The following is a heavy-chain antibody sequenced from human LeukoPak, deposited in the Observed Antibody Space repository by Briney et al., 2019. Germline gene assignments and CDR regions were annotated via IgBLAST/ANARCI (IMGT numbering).Heavy chain of an antibody. CDR2: IWYDGSNK. Sequence: GGSLRLSCAASGFTFSSYGMHWVRQAPGKGLEWVAVIWYDGSNKYYADSVKGRFTISRDNSKNTLNLQMNSLRAEDTAVYYCAKAQDTAMALDYWGQGTLVTVSS. CDR3: AKAQDTAMALDY. CDR1: GFTFSSYG. V-gene: IGHV3-33*06. J-gene: IGHJ4*02. D-gene: IGHD5-18*01.